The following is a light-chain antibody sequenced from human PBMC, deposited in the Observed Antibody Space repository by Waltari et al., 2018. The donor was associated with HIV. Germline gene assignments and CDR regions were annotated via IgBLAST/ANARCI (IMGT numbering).Light chain of an antibody. J-gene: IGLJ2*01. CDR2: DVN. V-gene: IGLV2-11*01. CDR1: NHDVGGYYY. Sequence: QSALTQPRSVSGSPGQSVTIPCTGTNHDVGGYYYVSWYQHRPGEAPRLMIYDVNKRPSGVPDRFSGSKSGNTASLTISGLQADDEAQYYCCSYAGSNTPVLFGGGSQLTVL. CDR3: CSYAGSNTPVL.